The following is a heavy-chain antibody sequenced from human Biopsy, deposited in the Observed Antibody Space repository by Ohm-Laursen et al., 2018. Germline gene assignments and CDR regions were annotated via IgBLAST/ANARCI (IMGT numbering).Heavy chain of an antibody. CDR2: ITSRSGYK. D-gene: IGHD3-10*01. Sequence: GSLRLSCSAAGFSFTSYTMNWVRQVPGKGLEWVSSITSRSGYKYYADSVKGQFTISRDNAKNSLYLQMNSLRAEDTAVYFCASLGLVWFGELLSVPFGMDVWGQGTTVTVSS. V-gene: IGHV3-21*01. CDR1: GFSFTSYT. J-gene: IGHJ6*02. CDR3: ASLGLVWFGELLSVPFGMDV.